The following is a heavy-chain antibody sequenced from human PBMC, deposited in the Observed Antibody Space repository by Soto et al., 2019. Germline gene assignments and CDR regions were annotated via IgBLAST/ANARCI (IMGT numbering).Heavy chain of an antibody. CDR3: AREVTQYALGMDV. V-gene: IGHV1-69*06. CDR1: GGTFSSYA. CDR2: IIPIFGTA. J-gene: IGHJ6*02. Sequence: QVQLVQSGAEVKKPASSVKVSCKASGGTFSSYAISWVRQVPGQGLEWMGGIIPIFGTANYAQKFQGRVTITADKSTSTTYMALSSLRSEDTAVYYCAREVTQYALGMDVWGQGTTVAVSS. D-gene: IGHD4-4*01.